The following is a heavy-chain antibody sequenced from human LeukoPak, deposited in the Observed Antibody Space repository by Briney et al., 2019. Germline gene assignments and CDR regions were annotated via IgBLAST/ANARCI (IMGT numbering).Heavy chain of an antibody. V-gene: IGHV3-7*01. CDR3: ARDRKFDY. J-gene: IGHJ4*02. CDR1: GGSISSYY. CDR2: IKQDGSEK. Sequence: PSETLSLTCTVSGGSISSYYWSWIRQPPGKGLEWVADIKQDGSEKYYVDSVKGRFTISRDNAKNSLHLQMNSLRVEDTAVYYCARDRKFDYWGQGTLVTVSS.